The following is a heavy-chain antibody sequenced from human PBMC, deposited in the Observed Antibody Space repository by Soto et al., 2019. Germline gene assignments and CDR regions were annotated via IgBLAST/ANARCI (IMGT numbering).Heavy chain of an antibody. D-gene: IGHD3-22*01. CDR2: IIPIFGTA. CDR3: ARASYYDSRGSYFGFDP. J-gene: IGHJ5*02. CDR1: GCTFSSYA. Sequence: SVKVSCNASGCTFSSYAISWVRQAAGQGLEWMGGIIPIFGTANYAQKFQGRVTITADESTSTAYMELSSLRSEDTAVYYCARASYYDSRGSYFGFDPLGQGPLVTVSP. V-gene: IGHV1-69*13.